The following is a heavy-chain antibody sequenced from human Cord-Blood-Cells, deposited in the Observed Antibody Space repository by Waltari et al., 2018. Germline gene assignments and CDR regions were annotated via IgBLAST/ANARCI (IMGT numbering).Heavy chain of an antibody. CDR3: ARGRRDIVVVPAAIWFDP. D-gene: IGHD2-2*01. Sequence: LLKPSETLSLTCAVYGGSFSGYYWSWIRQPPGKGLEWIGEINHSGSTNYNPSLKSRVTISVDTSKNQFSLKLSSVTAADTAVYYCARGRRDIVVVPAAIWFDPWGQGTLVTVSS. CDR2: INHSGST. J-gene: IGHJ5*02. V-gene: IGHV4-34*01. CDR1: GGSFSGYY.